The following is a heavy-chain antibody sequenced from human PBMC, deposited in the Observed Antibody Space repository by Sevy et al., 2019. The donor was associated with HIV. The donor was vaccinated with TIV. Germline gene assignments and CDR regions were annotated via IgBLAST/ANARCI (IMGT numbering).Heavy chain of an antibody. Sequence: GGSLRLSCAASGFTFSNAWMSWVRQAPGKGLEWVGRIKSKTDGGTTDYAAPVKGRLTISRDDSKNTLYLQMNSLKTEDTAVYYCTTDPRLSPFDYWGQGTLVTVSS. J-gene: IGHJ4*02. CDR3: TTDPRLSPFDY. CDR2: IKSKTDGGTT. D-gene: IGHD3-10*01. CDR1: GFTFSNAW. V-gene: IGHV3-15*01.